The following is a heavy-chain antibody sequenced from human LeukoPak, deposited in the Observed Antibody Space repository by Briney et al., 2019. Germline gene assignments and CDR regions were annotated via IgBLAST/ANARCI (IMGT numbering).Heavy chain of an antibody. CDR1: GFTFSSYE. CDR3: ARVSTMVRGVRGRAFDP. D-gene: IGHD3-10*01. J-gene: IGHJ5*02. Sequence: GGSLRLSCAASGFTFSSYEMNWVRQAPGKGLEWVSYISSSGSTIYYADSVRGRFTISRDNAKNSLYLQMNSLRAEDTAVYYCARVSTMVRGVRGRAFDPWGQGTLVTVSS. V-gene: IGHV3-48*03. CDR2: ISSSGSTI.